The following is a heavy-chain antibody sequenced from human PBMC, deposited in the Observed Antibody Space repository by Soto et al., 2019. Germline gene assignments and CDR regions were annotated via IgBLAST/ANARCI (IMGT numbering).Heavy chain of an antibody. CDR1: GFTVSNNY. D-gene: IGHD3-10*01. CDR3: GTPPGGGGY. J-gene: IGHJ4*02. Sequence: EVQLVESGGGLIQPGGSLRLSCAVSGFTVSNNYMSWVRQAPGKGLEGVSVIYSGGYTAYGDSVKGRFTISRDNSKNTLYPQTNGLGPDAPAGFYWGTPPGGGGYWGQGTLVTVSS. CDR2: IYSGGYT. V-gene: IGHV3-53*01.